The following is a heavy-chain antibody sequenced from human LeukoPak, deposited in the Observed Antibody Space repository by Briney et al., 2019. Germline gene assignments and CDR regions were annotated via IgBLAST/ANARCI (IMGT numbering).Heavy chain of an antibody. CDR1: GYTFTSYG. CDR3: ARSPGLRSSFDS. Sequence: ASVKVSCKASGYTFTSYGISWVRQAPGQGLEWMGWISAYNGNTNYAQKVQGRITMTTDTSTSTAYREMRSLRSDDTAVYYCARSPGLRSSFDSWGQGTLVTVSS. CDR2: ISAYNGNT. J-gene: IGHJ4*02. V-gene: IGHV1-18*01. D-gene: IGHD5/OR15-5a*01.